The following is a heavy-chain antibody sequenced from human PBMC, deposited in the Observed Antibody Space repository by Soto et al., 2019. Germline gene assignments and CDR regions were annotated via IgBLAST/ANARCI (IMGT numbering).Heavy chain of an antibody. CDR1: GFTFSSYA. CDR2: ISGSGGST. D-gene: IGHD2-21*02. J-gene: IGHJ4*02. Sequence: PGGSLRLSCAASGFTFSSYAMSWVRQAPGKGLEWVSAISGSGGSTYYADSVKGRFTISRDNSKNTLYLQMNSLRAEDTAVYYCAKDARKKSGVVTAIRTPGDYWGQGTLVTVSS. CDR3: AKDARKKSGVVTAIRTPGDY. V-gene: IGHV3-23*01.